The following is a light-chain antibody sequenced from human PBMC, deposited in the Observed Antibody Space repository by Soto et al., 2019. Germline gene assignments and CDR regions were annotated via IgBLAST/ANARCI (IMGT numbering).Light chain of an antibody. CDR1: QDISNY. CDR2: DAS. Sequence: DIQMTQSPSSLSASAGDRITITCQASQDISNYLNWYQQKSGKAPKLLIYDASNLETGVPSRFSGSGSGTDFTFTISSLQPEDIATYYCQHYDNIPLTFGGGTKVEIK. J-gene: IGKJ4*01. CDR3: QHYDNIPLT. V-gene: IGKV1-33*01.